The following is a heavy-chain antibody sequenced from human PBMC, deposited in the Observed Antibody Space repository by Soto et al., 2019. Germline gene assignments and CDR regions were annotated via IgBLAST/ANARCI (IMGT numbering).Heavy chain of an antibody. CDR3: ARDRRLYYSDAFDI. D-gene: IGHD1-26*01. CDR2: MSYDGSTK. V-gene: IGHV3-30-3*01. J-gene: IGHJ3*02. Sequence: ESGGDVVQPGRSLRLSCSASGFTFSSYSVHWVRQAPGKGLEWLAFMSYDGSTKYYADSVKGRFTVSRDNSKNTLYLQMDSLRTEDTAVYYCARDRRLYYSDAFDIWGQGTTVTVSS. CDR1: GFTFSSYS.